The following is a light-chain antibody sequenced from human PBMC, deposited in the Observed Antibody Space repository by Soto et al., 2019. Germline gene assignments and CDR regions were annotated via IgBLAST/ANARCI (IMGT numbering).Light chain of an antibody. CDR1: QSVSSSY. CDR3: QQYGSSPRT. J-gene: IGKJ1*01. V-gene: IGKV3-20*01. CDR2: GAS. Sequence: EIVLTQSPGTLPLFPGERATLSCRASQSVSSSYLAWHQQKPGQAPRLLIYGASSRATGVPDRFSGSGSGTDFTLTISRLEPEDFAVYYCQQYGSSPRTFGQGTKVEIK.